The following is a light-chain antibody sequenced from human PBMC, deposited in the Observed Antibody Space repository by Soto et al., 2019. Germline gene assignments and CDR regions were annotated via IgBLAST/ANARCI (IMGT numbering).Light chain of an antibody. CDR1: QSVSSY. V-gene: IGKV3-11*01. CDR3: QQYNSYTWT. Sequence: EILLTQSPVTLSFSPGEIATLYFIASQSVSSYLAWYQQKPGQAPRLLIYDASNRATGIPARFSGSGSGTDFTLTISSLEPEDFATYYCQQYNSYTWTFGQGTKVDIK. CDR2: DAS. J-gene: IGKJ1*01.